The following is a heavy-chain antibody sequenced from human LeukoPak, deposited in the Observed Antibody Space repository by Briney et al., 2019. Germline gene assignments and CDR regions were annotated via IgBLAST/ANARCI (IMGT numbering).Heavy chain of an antibody. CDR2: IYYSGST. Sequence: PSETLSLTCTVSGGSINSYYWSWIRQPPGKGLDWIGYIYYSGSTYYNPSLKSRVTISIDASKNQFSLKLSSVTAADTAVYYCARGHLHEYWGQGTLVTVSS. CDR3: ARGHLHEY. D-gene: IGHD3-3*02. V-gene: IGHV4-59*01. CDR1: GGSINSYY. J-gene: IGHJ4*02.